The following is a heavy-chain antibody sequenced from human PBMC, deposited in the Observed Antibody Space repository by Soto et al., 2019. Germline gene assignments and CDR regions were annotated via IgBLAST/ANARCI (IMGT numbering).Heavy chain of an antibody. V-gene: IGHV4-39*01. D-gene: IGHD2-15*01. CDR1: GGSITSSSHF. J-gene: IGHJ5*02. CDR3: AGQTFTVAAASYGRSNWFDP. Sequence: SETLSLTCSASGGSITSSSHFWGWVRQPPGKGLEWIGTIYFTGNTYYTPSLKSRLTMSIDTSKNEFSLRLNSVTAADTAVYYCAGQTFTVAAASYGRSNWFDPWGPGTLVTVSS. CDR2: IYFTGNT.